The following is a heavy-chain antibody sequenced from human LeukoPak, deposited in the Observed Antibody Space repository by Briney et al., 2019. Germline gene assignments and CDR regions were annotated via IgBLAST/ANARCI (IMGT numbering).Heavy chain of an antibody. V-gene: IGHV3-23*01. CDR1: GFTFSTSW. CDR2: ISAGGGTI. Sequence: PGGSLRLSCAASGFTFSTSWMNWVRQGPGKGLEWVSAISAGGGTILYADSVKGRFTISRDNSENTLYLQMNSLRAEDTAVYYCANLGNWNDVRDYWGQGTLVTVSS. D-gene: IGHD1-20*01. CDR3: ANLGNWNDVRDY. J-gene: IGHJ4*02.